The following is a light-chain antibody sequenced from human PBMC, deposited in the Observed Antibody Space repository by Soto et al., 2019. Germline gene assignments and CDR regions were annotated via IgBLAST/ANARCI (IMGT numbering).Light chain of an antibody. V-gene: IGKV3-20*01. CDR1: QSVSRSY. CDR2: GAS. Sequence: EIVLTQSPGTLSLSPGERATLSCRASQSVSRSYLAWYQQKPSQAPRLLIYGASSRATGIPDRFSGSGSGTYFTLTISRLEPEDFAVYYCQQYGSSWTFGQGTKVEI. CDR3: QQYGSSWT. J-gene: IGKJ1*01.